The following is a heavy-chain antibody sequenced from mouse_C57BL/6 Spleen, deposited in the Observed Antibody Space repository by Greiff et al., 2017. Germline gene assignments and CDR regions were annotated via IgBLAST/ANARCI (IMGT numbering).Heavy chain of an antibody. CDR3: ARWATTVVDYFDY. J-gene: IGHJ2*01. Sequence: VQLKQSGPELVKPGASVKISCKASGYTFTDYYMNWVKQSHGKSLEWIGDINPNNGGTSYNQKFKGKATLTVDKSSSTAYMELRSLTSEDSAVYYCARWATTVVDYFDYWGQGTTLTVSS. V-gene: IGHV1-26*01. D-gene: IGHD1-1*01. CDR2: INPNNGGT. CDR1: GYTFTDYY.